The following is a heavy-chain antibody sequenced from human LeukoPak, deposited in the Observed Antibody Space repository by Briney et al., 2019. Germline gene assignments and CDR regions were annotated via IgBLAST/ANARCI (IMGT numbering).Heavy chain of an antibody. Sequence: GGSLRLSCAASGFTFSSSAMSWVRQAPGKGLEWVSAISNNGGYTYYADSVQGRFTISRDNSRSTLCLQMNSLRAEDTAVYYCAKQLGYCSDGSCYFPYWGQGTLVTVSS. CDR2: ISNNGGYT. CDR3: AKQLGYCSDGSCYFPY. D-gene: IGHD2-15*01. J-gene: IGHJ4*02. CDR1: GFTFSSSA. V-gene: IGHV3-23*01.